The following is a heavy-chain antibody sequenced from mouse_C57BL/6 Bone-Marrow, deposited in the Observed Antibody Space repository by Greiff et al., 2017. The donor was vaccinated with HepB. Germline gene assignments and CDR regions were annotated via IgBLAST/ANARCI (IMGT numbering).Heavy chain of an antibody. CDR3: ASLYGNDGAY. Sequence: EVKLMESGGGLVQPGGSLSLSCAASGFTFTDYYMSWVRQPPGKALEWLGFIRNKANGYTTEYSASVKGRFTISRDNSQSILYLQMNALRAEDSATYYCASLYGNDGAYWGQGTLVTVSA. CDR2: IRNKANGYTT. D-gene: IGHD2-2*01. J-gene: IGHJ3*01. V-gene: IGHV7-3*01. CDR1: GFTFTDYY.